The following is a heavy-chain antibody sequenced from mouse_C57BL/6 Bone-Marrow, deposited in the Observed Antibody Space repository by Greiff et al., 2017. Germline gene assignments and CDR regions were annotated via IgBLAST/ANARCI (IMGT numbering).Heavy chain of an antibody. Sequence: QVQLKESGPELVKPGASVKISCKASGYAFSGSWMNWVKQRPGKGLEWIGRIYPGDGDTNYNGKFKGKATLTADKSSSTAYLQLSSLTSEDSAVYFCAGLGYYFDHWGQGTTLTVSS. D-gene: IGHD4-1*01. V-gene: IGHV1-82*01. J-gene: IGHJ2*01. CDR1: GYAFSGSW. CDR3: AGLGYYFDH. CDR2: IYPGDGDT.